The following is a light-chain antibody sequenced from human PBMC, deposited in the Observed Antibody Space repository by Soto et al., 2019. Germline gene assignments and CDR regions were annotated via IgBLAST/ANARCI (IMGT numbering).Light chain of an antibody. CDR1: QSISNW. J-gene: IGKJ1*01. V-gene: IGKV1-5*03. Sequence: DIQMTQSPYTLSASVGDRVTITCRASQSISNWLAWYQQKPGKAPKVLIYKASNLESGVPSRFSGSGSGTEFTLAISSLQPDDFATYYCQQYDSYPWTFGQGTKVEIK. CDR3: QQYDSYPWT. CDR2: KAS.